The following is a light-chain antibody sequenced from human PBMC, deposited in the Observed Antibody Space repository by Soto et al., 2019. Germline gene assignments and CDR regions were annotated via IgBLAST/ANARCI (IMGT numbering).Light chain of an antibody. CDR3: QQYNNLPLT. Sequence: EIVMTQSPATLSVSPGERATLSCRASQSVSSNLAWYQQKHGQAPRLLIYGASTRATGIPARFSGSGSGTEFTLTISSLQSEDFAVYYCQQYNNLPLTFGGGTKVEIK. V-gene: IGKV3-15*01. CDR1: QSVSSN. J-gene: IGKJ4*01. CDR2: GAS.